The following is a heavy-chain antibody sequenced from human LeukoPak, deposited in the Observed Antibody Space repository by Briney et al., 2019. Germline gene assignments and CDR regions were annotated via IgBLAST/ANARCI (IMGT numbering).Heavy chain of an antibody. Sequence: SGGSLRLSCAASGFAFRNYAMSWVRQDPGKGQEWVSSLISSGDTTYYADSVKGRFTISRDNSKNTVHLQMNSLRAEDTAVYYCARDVAAGTYYYYYMDVWGKGTTVTVSS. CDR2: LISSGDTT. CDR3: ARDVAAGTYYYYYMDV. J-gene: IGHJ6*03. D-gene: IGHD6-13*01. V-gene: IGHV3-23*01. CDR1: GFAFRNYA.